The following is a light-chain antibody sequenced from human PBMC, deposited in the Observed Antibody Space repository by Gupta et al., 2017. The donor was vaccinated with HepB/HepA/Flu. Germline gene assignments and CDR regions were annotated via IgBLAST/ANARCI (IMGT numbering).Light chain of an antibody. V-gene: IGLV2-23*02. CDR3: CSYAGSSTCE. CDR1: SSDVGSYNL. J-gene: IGLJ2*01. CDR2: DVS. Sequence: QSALTQPASVSGSPGQSITISCTGTSSDVGSYNLVSWYQQHPGKAPKLMIYDVSKRPSGVSNRFSGSKSGNTASLTISGLQAEDEADYYCCSYAGSSTCEFGGGTKLTVL.